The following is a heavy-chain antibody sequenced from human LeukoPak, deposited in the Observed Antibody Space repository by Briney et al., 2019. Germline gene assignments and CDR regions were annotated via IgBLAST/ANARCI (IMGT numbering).Heavy chain of an antibody. CDR2: ISSSNTI. CDR1: GFTFSDYY. Sequence: PGGSLRLSCAASGFTFSDYYMSWIRQAPGKGLEWVSYISSSNTIYYADSVKGRFTISRDNAKNTLYLQMNSLRAEDTAVYYCARALWAGLVGAQDYWGQGTLVTVSS. V-gene: IGHV3-11*04. D-gene: IGHD1-26*01. J-gene: IGHJ4*02. CDR3: ARALWAGLVGAQDY.